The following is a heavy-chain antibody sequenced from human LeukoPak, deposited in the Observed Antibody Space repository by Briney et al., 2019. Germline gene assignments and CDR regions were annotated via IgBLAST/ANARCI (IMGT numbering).Heavy chain of an antibody. V-gene: IGHV1-18*01. J-gene: IGHJ4*02. CDR1: GYTFTSYG. D-gene: IGHD3-22*01. Sequence: GASVKVSCKASGYTFTSYGISWVRQAPGQGLEWMGWISAYNGNTNYAQKLQGRVTMTTDTSTSTAYMELRSLRSDDTAVYYCARVRAYDSSAYYYVGPLDYWGQGTLVTVSS. CDR3: ARVRAYDSSAYYYVGPLDY. CDR2: ISAYNGNT.